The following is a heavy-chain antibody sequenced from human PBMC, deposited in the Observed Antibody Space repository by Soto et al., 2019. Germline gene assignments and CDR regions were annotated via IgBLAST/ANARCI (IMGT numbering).Heavy chain of an antibody. V-gene: IGHV4-61*01. CDR1: GGSVSSGSYY. D-gene: IGHD1-26*01. CDR3: ARYIVGAATRFDY. J-gene: IGHJ4*02. Sequence: PSETLSLTCTVSGGSVSSGSYYWSWIRQPPGKGLEWIGYIYYSGSTNYNPSLKSRVTISVDTSKNQFSLKLSSVTAADTAVYYCARYIVGAATRFDYWGQGTLVTVSS. CDR2: IYYSGST.